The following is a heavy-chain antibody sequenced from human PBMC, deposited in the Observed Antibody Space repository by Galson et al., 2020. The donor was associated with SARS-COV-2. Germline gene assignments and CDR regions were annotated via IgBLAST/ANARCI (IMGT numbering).Heavy chain of an antibody. CDR2: IWYDGRND. CDR3: ARELNDFWRGDYALDP. J-gene: IGHJ5*02. CDR1: GFTFSTYG. D-gene: IGHD3-3*01. Sequence: GGSLRLSCAASGFTFSTYGIHWVRQAPGKGLEWVAVIWYDGRNDYYADSVKGRFSISRDNSKNTLYLQMNNLRAEDTALYYCARELNDFWRGDYALDPWGQGTPVSV. V-gene: IGHV3-33*01.